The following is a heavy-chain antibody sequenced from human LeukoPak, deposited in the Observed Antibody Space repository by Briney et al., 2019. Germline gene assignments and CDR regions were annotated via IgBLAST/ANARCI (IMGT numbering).Heavy chain of an antibody. CDR1: GGSISSYY. J-gene: IGHJ4*02. CDR3: ARGPEWYYFDY. V-gene: IGHV4-59*08. CDR2: IYYSGSA. Sequence: SETLSLTCTVSGGSISSYYWSWIRQPPGKGLEWIGYIYYSGSAIYSPSLKSRVTISVDTSKNQFSLRLSSVTAADTAVYYCARGPEWYYFDYWGQGTLVTVSS. D-gene: IGHD3-3*01.